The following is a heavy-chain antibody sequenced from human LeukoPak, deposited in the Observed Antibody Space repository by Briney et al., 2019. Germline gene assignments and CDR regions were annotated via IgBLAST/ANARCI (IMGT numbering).Heavy chain of an antibody. CDR1: RYTFTSYY. Sequence: ASVKVSCRASRYTFTSYYIHWVRQAPGQRLEWMGIINPSCDSTTYAQKFQGRVTMTRDTSTHTVYLELSSLTSEDTALYYCTRGNIVVVPAAPPAYWGQGTLVTASS. V-gene: IGHV1-46*01. D-gene: IGHD2-2*01. CDR3: TRGNIVVVPAAPPAY. CDR2: INPSCDST. J-gene: IGHJ4*02.